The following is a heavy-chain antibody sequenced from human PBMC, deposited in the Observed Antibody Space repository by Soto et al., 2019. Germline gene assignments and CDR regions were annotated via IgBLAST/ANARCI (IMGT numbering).Heavy chain of an antibody. V-gene: IGHV4-39*01. CDR1: GGSISSSSYY. CDR2: IYYSGST. J-gene: IGHJ4*02. Sequence: QLQLQESGPGLVKPSETLSLTCTVSGGSISSSSYYWGWIRQPPGKGLEWIGSIYYSGSTYYNPSLKSRVTISVDTSKNQFSLKLSSVTAADTAVYYCARHQRFGPVGYNDYWGQGTLVTVSS. D-gene: IGHD1-20*01. CDR3: ARHQRFGPVGYNDY.